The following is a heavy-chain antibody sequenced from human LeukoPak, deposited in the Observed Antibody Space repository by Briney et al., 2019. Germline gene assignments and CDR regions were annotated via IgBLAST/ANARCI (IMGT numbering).Heavy chain of an antibody. CDR3: ARDKRVDTAMEYYFDY. V-gene: IGHV4-4*02. D-gene: IGHD5-18*01. CDR2: TYHSGST. CDR1: GGSISSSNW. Sequence: SETLSLTCAVSGGSISSSNWWSWVRQPPGKGLEWIGETYHSGSTNYNPSLKSRVTISVDKSKNQFSLKLSSVTAADTAVYYCARDKRVDTAMEYYFDYWGQGTLVTVSS. J-gene: IGHJ4*02.